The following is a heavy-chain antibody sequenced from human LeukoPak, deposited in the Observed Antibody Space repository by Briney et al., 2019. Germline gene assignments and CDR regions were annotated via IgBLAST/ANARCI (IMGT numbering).Heavy chain of an antibody. V-gene: IGHV4-34*01. CDR1: GGSFSGYY. CDR3: ARSTGLWLRYGFTNY. D-gene: IGHD5-12*01. Sequence: SETLSLTCAVYGGSFSGYYWSWIRQPPGKGLEWIGEINHSGSTNYNPSPKSRVTISVDTSKNQFSLKLSSVTAADTAVYYCARSTGLWLRYGFTNYWGQGTLVTVSS. CDR2: INHSGST. J-gene: IGHJ4*02.